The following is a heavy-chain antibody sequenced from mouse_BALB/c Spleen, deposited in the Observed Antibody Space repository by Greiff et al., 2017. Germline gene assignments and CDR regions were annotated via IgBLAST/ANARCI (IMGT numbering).Heavy chain of an antibody. CDR3: ARVFYDGTSYFDV. V-gene: IGHV2-6-7*01. Sequence: VNVVESGPGLVAPSQSLSITCTVSGFSLTGYGVNWVRQPPGKGLEWLGMIWGDGSTDYNSALKSRLSISKDNSKSQVFLKMNSLQTDDTARYYCARVFYDGTSYFDVWGAGTTVTVSS. CDR2: IWGDGST. J-gene: IGHJ1*01. CDR1: GFSLTGYG. D-gene: IGHD2-3*01.